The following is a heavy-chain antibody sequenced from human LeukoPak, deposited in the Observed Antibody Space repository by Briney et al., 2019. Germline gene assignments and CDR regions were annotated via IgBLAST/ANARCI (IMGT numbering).Heavy chain of an antibody. CDR2: ISSSGSTI. V-gene: IGHV3-48*03. D-gene: IGHD3-10*02. Sequence: GGSLRLSCAASGFTFSSYEMNWVRQAPGKGLEWVSYISSSGSTIYYADSVKGRFTISRDNAKNSLYLQMNSLRAEDTAVYYCAELGITMVGGAWGKGTTVTISS. CDR3: AELGITMVGGA. CDR1: GFTFSSYE. J-gene: IGHJ6*04.